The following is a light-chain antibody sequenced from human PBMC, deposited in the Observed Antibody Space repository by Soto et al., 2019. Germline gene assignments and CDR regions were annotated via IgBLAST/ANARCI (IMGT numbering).Light chain of an antibody. Sequence: QSVLTQPPSASGSPGQSVAISCTGTSSDVGGYNYVSWYQQHPGKAPKLMIYEVNKRPSGVHDRFSGSKSGNTASLTVSGLQAEDEADYYCSSYAGSSNVFGTGTKVTVL. CDR1: SSDVGGYNY. CDR3: SSYAGSSNV. J-gene: IGLJ1*01. CDR2: EVN. V-gene: IGLV2-8*01.